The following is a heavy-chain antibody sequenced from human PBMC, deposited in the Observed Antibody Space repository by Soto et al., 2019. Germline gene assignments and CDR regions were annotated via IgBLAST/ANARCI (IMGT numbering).Heavy chain of an antibody. D-gene: IGHD1-26*01. Sequence: VGSLRLSCAYSVFTFSRYEMNCVRHAPGKGLEWVSYISSSSSTLYYADSVKGRFTISRDNAKNSLYLQMNSLRAEDTAVYYCARGESGSYFWYFDLWGRGTLVTVSS. CDR3: ARGESGSYFWYFDL. V-gene: IGHV3-48*03. CDR2: ISSSSSTL. J-gene: IGHJ2*01. CDR1: VFTFSRYE.